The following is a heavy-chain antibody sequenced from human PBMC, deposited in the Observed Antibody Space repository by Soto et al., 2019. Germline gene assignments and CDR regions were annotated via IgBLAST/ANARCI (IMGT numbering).Heavy chain of an antibody. CDR2: IGISGNTI. Sequence: EVQLVESGGGLVQPGGSLRLSCAASGFTFRSYEMNWVRQAPGKGLEWVSYIGISGNTIYFADSVKGRFTISRDNAKNSLYLQMNSLTAEDTAVYYCVRDLVGAPTFDFWGQGTLVTVSS. CDR3: VRDLVGAPTFDF. D-gene: IGHD1-26*01. V-gene: IGHV3-48*03. J-gene: IGHJ4*02. CDR1: GFTFRSYE.